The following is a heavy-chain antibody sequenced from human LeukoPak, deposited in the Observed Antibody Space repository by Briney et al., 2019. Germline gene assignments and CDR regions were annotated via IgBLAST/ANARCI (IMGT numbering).Heavy chain of an antibody. CDR1: GYTFIRHY. V-gene: IGHV1-2*02. Sequence: ASVKVSCKASGYTFIRHYIHWVRQAPGQGLEWMGWINPSSGGANYAQKSQGRVTMTRGTSTSTAFMELSSLRSDDTAVYYCARAFNGYYFDFWGQGTQVTVSS. CDR2: INPSSGGA. J-gene: IGHJ4*02. CDR3: ARAFNGYYFDF.